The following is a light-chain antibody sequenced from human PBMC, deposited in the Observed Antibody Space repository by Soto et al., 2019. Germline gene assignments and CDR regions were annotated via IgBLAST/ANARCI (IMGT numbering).Light chain of an antibody. CDR1: SPNIGAGYD. CDR2: RNT. CDR3: QSYDGSLTAVYV. V-gene: IGLV1-40*01. J-gene: IGLJ1*01. Sequence: QSVLTQPPSVSGAPGQRVTISCTGSSPNIGAGYDVHWYQQLPETAPKLLIYRNTNRPSGVPDRFSGSKSGTSASLAITGLQAEDEADYYCQSYDGSLTAVYVFGTGTKLTVL.